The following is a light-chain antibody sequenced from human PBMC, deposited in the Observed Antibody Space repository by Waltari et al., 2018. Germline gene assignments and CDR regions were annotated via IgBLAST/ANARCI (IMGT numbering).Light chain of an antibody. CDR3: QQRSNWPPVYT. CDR2: DAS. CDR1: QSVSSY. V-gene: IGKV3-11*01. J-gene: IGKJ2*01. Sequence: EIVLTQSPATLSLSPGERATLSCRASQSVSSYLAWYQQKPGQAPRLLIYDASNRATGIPARFSGSGSGTDFTLTISSLEPEDFADYYCQQRSNWPPVYTFGQGTKLEIK.